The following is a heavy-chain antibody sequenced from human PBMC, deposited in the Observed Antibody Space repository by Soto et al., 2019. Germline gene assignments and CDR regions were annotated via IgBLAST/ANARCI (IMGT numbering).Heavy chain of an antibody. Sequence: QLQLQESGPGLVKPSETLSLTCTVSGGSISSSSYYWGWIRQPPGKGLEWIGSIYYSGSTYYNPSLKSRVPISVDTSKNQFSLKLSSVTAADTAVYYCATAGRGYSYGYGYYFDYWGQGTLVTVSS. CDR1: GGSISSSSYY. V-gene: IGHV4-39*01. CDR2: IYYSGST. CDR3: ATAGRGYSYGYGYYFDY. D-gene: IGHD5-18*01. J-gene: IGHJ4*02.